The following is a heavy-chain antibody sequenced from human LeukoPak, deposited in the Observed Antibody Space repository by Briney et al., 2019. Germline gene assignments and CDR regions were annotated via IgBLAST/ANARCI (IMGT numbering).Heavy chain of an antibody. CDR3: AKEGYYDTSGYASYFQH. Sequence: GGSLRLSCAASGFTFSSYAMSWVRQAPGKGLQWVSAISGSGDSTYYADSVKGRFTISRDNSKNTLYLQVNSLRAEDTALHYCAKEGYYDTSGYASYFQHWGQGTLVTVSS. V-gene: IGHV3-23*01. J-gene: IGHJ1*01. D-gene: IGHD3-22*01. CDR1: GFTFSSYA. CDR2: ISGSGDST.